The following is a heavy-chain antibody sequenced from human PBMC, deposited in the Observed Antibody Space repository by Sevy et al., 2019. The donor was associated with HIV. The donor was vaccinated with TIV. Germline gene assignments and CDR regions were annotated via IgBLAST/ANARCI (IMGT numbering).Heavy chain of an antibody. CDR3: TRETTYYDASGPVPGDI. CDR2: MRKDGLTT. D-gene: IGHD3-16*01. J-gene: IGHJ3*02. Sequence: GGSLRLSCAASIFTFNIYGMQRVRQAPRKGLEWVAYMRKDGLTTYYADSVKGRFTISRDSSKNTLYLQMNSLRIDDAALKYCTRETTYYDASGPVPGDIWGQGTMVTVSS. V-gene: IGHV3-30*02. CDR1: IFTFNIYG.